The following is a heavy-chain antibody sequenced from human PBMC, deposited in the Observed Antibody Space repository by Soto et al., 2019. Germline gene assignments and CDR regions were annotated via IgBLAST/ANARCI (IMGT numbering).Heavy chain of an antibody. CDR3: ARETPPTDYSRNAKHV. Sequence: ASVKVSCKASGYTFTSYGISWVRQAPGQGLEWMGWISAYNGNTNYAQKLQGRVTMTTDTSTSTAYMELRSLRSDDTAVYYCARETPPTDYSRNAKHVWGQGTTVTVSS. V-gene: IGHV1-18*01. CDR2: ISAYNGNT. J-gene: IGHJ6*02. CDR1: GYTFTSYG. D-gene: IGHD2-15*01.